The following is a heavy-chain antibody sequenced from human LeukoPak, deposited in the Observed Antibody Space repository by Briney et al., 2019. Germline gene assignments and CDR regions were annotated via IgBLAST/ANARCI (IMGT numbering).Heavy chain of an antibody. CDR1: GGSISSYY. Sequence: SETLSLTCTVSGGSISSYYWSWIRQPPGKGLEWIGYIYYSGSTNYNPSLKSRVTISVDTSKNQFSLKPSSVTAADTAVYYCARADILTGYYSSAFDIWGQGTMVTVSS. J-gene: IGHJ3*02. CDR3: ARADILTGYYSSAFDI. V-gene: IGHV4-59*01. CDR2: IYYSGST. D-gene: IGHD3-9*01.